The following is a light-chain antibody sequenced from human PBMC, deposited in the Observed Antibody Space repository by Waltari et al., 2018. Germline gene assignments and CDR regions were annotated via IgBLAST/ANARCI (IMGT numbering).Light chain of an antibody. CDR1: QGINNY. J-gene: IGKJ4*01. Sequence: IQLTQSPPSLSAPVGDRVTITCRASQGINNYLAWYKQKPGEALKPLIYFASTLERGVPSRFSGSGSGTDFTLTISSLQPEDFATYYCQHLNGYPITFGGGTKVEIK. CDR3: QHLNGYPIT. V-gene: IGKV1-9*01. CDR2: FAS.